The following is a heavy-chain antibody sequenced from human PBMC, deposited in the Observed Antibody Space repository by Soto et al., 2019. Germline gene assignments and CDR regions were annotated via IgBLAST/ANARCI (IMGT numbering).Heavy chain of an antibody. J-gene: IGHJ4*02. CDR3: TADHWS. CDR1: EYTFSDAW. V-gene: IGHV3-15*01. CDR2: INRKIGGETT. D-gene: IGHD3-3*01. Sequence: GSLRLSCVVFEYTFSDAWMSWVRQAPGKGLEWVARINRKIGGETTDYAAPVEGRFTIARDDSKNTLYLQMSSLKIEDTAVYFCTADHWSWGQGTLVTVSS.